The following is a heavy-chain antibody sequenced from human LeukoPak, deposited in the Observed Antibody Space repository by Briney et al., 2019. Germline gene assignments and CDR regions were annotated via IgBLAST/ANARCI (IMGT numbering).Heavy chain of an antibody. CDR3: SRDVQTSGDAFDI. CDR2: IYYSGST. CDR1: GGSISSGDYY. V-gene: IGHV4-30-4*01. Sequence: PSETPSLTCTVSGGSISSGDYYWTWIRQPPGKGLEWIGCIYYSGSTYYNPSLKSRLTISVDTSKNQFSLTLSSVTAADTAVYYCSRDVQTSGDAFDIWGQGTMVTVSS. D-gene: IGHD4-11*01. J-gene: IGHJ3*02.